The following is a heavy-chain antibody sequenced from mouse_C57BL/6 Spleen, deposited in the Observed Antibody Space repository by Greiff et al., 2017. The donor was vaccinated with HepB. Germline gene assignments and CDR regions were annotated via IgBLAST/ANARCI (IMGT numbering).Heavy chain of an antibody. D-gene: IGHD2-3*01. CDR2: IWTGGGT. CDR3: ARNRGDGYYDYAMDY. Sequence: VQGVESGPGLVAPSQSLSITCTVSGFSLTSYAISWVRQPPGKGLEWLGVIWTGGGTNYNSALKSRLSISKDNSKSQVFLKMNSLQTDDTARYYCARNRGDGYYDYAMDYWGQGTSVTVSS. V-gene: IGHV2-9-1*01. CDR1: GFSLTSYA. J-gene: IGHJ4*01.